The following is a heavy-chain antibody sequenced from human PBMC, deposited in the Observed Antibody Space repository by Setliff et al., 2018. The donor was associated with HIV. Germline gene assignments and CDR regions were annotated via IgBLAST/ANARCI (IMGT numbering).Heavy chain of an antibody. CDR3: ARSTDFGVVIMGDGPYWYFDL. V-gene: IGHV4-59*11. J-gene: IGHJ2*01. CDR2: IYYSGST. CDR1: GGSISSHY. Sequence: NPSETLSLTCTVSGGSISSHYWSWIRQPPGKGLEWIGYIYYSGSTNYNPSLKSRVTISVDTSKNQFSLKLSSVTAADTAVYYCARSTDFGVVIMGDGPYWYFDLWGRGTLVTVSS. D-gene: IGHD3-3*01.